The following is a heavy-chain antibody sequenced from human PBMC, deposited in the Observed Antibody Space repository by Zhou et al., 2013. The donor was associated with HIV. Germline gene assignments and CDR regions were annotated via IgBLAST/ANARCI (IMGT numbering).Heavy chain of an antibody. Sequence: QVQLVQSGAEVKKPGSSVKVSCKASGGTFSSYAISWVRQAPGQGLEWMGRIIPILGIANYAQKFQGRVTITADKSTSTAYMELSSLRSEDTAVYYCARDTRIAAAGPPNWFDPWGQGTLVTVSS. CDR2: IIPILGIA. CDR3: ARDTRIAAAGPPNWFDP. J-gene: IGHJ5*02. V-gene: IGHV1-69*04. CDR1: GGTFSSYA. D-gene: IGHD6-13*01.